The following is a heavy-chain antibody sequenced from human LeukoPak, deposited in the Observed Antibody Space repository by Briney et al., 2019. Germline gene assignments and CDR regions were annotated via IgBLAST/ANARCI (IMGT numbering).Heavy chain of an antibody. CDR1: XFTXSXXX. CDR3: AXDKHIXAAGXXXGXXX. Sequence: RLSXXASXFTXSXXXMHWVRQAPXKGXEWVXXIXYDGSNKYYADSVKGRFTISRDNSKNTLYLEMNSLRAEDTAVYYCAXDKHIXAAGXXXGXXXXG. V-gene: IGHV3-30-3*01. J-gene: IGHJ1*01. D-gene: IGHD6-13*01. CDR2: IXYDGSNK.